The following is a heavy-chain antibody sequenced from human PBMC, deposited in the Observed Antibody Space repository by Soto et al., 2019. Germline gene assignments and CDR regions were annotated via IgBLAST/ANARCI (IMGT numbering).Heavy chain of an antibody. CDR2: MYYSGST. V-gene: IGHV4-59*08. Sequence: QVQLQESGPGLVKPSETLSLSCSVSGGSISGHYWSWVRQTPGKGLEWIGYMYYSGSTNYNPSLKSRVTIPVDTSKNPFSLRLTSVTAADTAVYYCARGPYYDLIWNYYYMDVWGKGTTVTVSS. J-gene: IGHJ6*03. CDR1: GGSISGHY. D-gene: IGHD3-16*01. CDR3: ARGPYYDLIWNYYYMDV.